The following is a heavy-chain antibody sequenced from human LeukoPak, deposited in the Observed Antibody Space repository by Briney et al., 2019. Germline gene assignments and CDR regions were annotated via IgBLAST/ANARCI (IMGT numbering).Heavy chain of an antibody. J-gene: IGHJ4*02. CDR3: ARDLGYCSSTSCLYFDY. D-gene: IGHD2-2*01. CDR2: ISYSGST. Sequence: SQTLSLTCTVSGGSISSGGYYWSWIRQHPGKGLEWIGYISYSGSTYYNPSLKSRVTISVDTSKNQFSLKLSSVTAADTAVYYCARDLGYCSSTSCLYFDYWGQGTLVTVSS. V-gene: IGHV4-31*03. CDR1: GGSISSGGYY.